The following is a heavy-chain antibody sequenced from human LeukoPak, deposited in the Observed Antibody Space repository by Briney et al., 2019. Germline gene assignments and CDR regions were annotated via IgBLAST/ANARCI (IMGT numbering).Heavy chain of an antibody. V-gene: IGHV3-9*01. CDR3: AKDLDASGRQNDYYYYGMDV. Sequence: GGSLRLSGAASGFTFSSYWMHWVRQAPGKGLEWVAGITWDSGRIGYADSVKGRFTVSRDNAQNSLYLQMNSLRPEDTALYYCAKDLDASGRQNDYYYYGMDVWGQGTTVTVSS. D-gene: IGHD3-10*01. J-gene: IGHJ6*02. CDR2: ITWDSGRI. CDR1: GFTFSSYW.